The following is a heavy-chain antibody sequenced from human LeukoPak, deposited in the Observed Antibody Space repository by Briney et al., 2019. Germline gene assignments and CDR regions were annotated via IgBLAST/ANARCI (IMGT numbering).Heavy chain of an antibody. CDR1: GFTFSSYW. CDR2: INGDGSRT. J-gene: IGHJ4*02. D-gene: IGHD4-23*01. Sequence: GSLRLSCAASGFTFSSYWMHWVRQAPGKGLVWVSRINGDGSRTRYADSVKGRFTISRDNAKNTLYLQMNSLRAEDTAVYYCARDLDYGGYSNFDYWGQGTLVTVSS. V-gene: IGHV3-74*01. CDR3: ARDLDYGGYSNFDY.